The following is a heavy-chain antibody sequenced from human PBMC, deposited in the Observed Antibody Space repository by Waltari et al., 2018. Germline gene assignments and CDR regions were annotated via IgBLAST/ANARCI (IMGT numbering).Heavy chain of an antibody. CDR2: INPNSGDT. CDR3: ARESAFSTSWYPGFDP. V-gene: IGHV1-2*06. Sequence: QVQLVQSGAEVKKPGASVKVSCKASGYTLTSYYMHWVRQAPGQGLGWMGRINPNSGDTNYARKFQDRGTMTRDTSVNTAYMGVGRLTSDDTAVYFCARESAFSTSWYPGFDPWGQGTLVTVAS. D-gene: IGHD2-2*01. J-gene: IGHJ5*02. CDR1: GYTLTSYY.